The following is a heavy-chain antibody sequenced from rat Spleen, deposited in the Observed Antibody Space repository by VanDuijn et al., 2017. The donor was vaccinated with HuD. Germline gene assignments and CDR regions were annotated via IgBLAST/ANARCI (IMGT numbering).Heavy chain of an antibody. J-gene: IGHJ2*01. CDR1: GFIFSDHY. CDR2: IIYDGSGT. Sequence: EVQLVESGGGLVQPGRSLKLSCAASGFIFSDHYVAWVRQAPTKGLEWVATIIYDGSGTYYPDSVKGRFTISRDNPKSTLSLQMDSLRSEDTATYYCTTTWNFDYWGQGVMVTVSS. CDR3: TTTWNFDY. V-gene: IGHV5S10*01.